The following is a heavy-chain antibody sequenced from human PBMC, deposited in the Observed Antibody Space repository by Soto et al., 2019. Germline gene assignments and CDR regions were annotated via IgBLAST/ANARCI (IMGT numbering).Heavy chain of an antibody. CDR1: GYTFTSYA. CDR3: ARAKSSSYYYGMDV. CDR2: INAGNGNT. Sequence: QVQLVQSGAEEKKPGASVKVSCKASGYTFTSYAMQWVRQAPGQRLEWMGWINAGNGNTKYSQKFQGRVTITRDTSASTAYMELSSLRSEDTAVYYCARAKSSSYYYGMDVWGQGTTVTVSS. V-gene: IGHV1-3*05. D-gene: IGHD6-13*01. J-gene: IGHJ6*02.